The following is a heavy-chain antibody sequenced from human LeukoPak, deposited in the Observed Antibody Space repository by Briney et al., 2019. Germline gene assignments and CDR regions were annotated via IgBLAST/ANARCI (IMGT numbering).Heavy chain of an antibody. D-gene: IGHD2-2*01. CDR3: AKKRPAAIGRSVDFDY. J-gene: IGHJ4*02. CDR1: GFTFSSYA. V-gene: IGHV3-23*01. CDR2: ISGSGGST. Sequence: GGSLRLSCAASGFTFSSYAMSWVRQAPGKGLEWVSTISGSGGSTYYADSVKGRFTISRDNSKNTPYLQMYSLRAEDTAVYYCAKKRPAAIGRSVDFDYWGQGTLVTASS.